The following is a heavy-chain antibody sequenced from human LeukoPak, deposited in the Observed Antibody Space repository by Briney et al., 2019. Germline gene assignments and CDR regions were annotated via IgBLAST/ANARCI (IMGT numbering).Heavy chain of an antibody. Sequence: ASVKVSCKASGYTFTGYYLHWVRQAPGQGLEWMGWINPNSGGTNFAQKFKGRVTMTRDTSINTAFLELSGLRSDDTAVYYCARRYHYYGSGTYGDFDYWGQGTLVTVSS. CDR1: GYTFTGYY. J-gene: IGHJ4*02. CDR2: INPNSGGT. CDR3: ARRYHYYGSGTYGDFDY. D-gene: IGHD3-10*01. V-gene: IGHV1-2*02.